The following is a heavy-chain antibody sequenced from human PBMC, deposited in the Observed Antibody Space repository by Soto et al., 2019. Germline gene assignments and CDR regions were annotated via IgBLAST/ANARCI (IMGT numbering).Heavy chain of an antibody. Sequence: GGSLRLSCAASGFTFSSYGMHWVRQAPGKGLEWVAVISYDGSNKYYADSVKGRFTISRDNSKNTLYLQMNSLRAEDTAVYYCAREEEVAAAGTSYYYYGMDVWGQGTTVTVSS. CDR2: ISYDGSNK. V-gene: IGHV3-30*03. D-gene: IGHD6-13*01. CDR3: AREEEVAAAGTSYYYYGMDV. J-gene: IGHJ6*02. CDR1: GFTFSSYG.